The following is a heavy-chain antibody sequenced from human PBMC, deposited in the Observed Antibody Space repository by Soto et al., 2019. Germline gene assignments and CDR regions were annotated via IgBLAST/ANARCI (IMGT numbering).Heavy chain of an antibody. CDR3: AHSRPPYDYDSSGYYHGYFDY. D-gene: IGHD3-22*01. CDR2: IYWNDDK. V-gene: IGHV2-5*01. CDR1: GFSLSTSGVG. J-gene: IGHJ4*02. Sequence: QITLKESGPTLVKPTQTLTLTCTFSGFSLSTSGVGVGWIRQPPGKALEWLALIYWNDDKRYSPSLKSRLTITKDTSKNQVVLTMTNMDPVDTATYYCAHSRPPYDYDSSGYYHGYFDYWGQGTLVTVSS.